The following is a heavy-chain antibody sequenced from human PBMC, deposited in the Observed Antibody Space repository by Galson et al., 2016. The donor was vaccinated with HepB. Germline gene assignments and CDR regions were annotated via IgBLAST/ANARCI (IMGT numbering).Heavy chain of an antibody. D-gene: IGHD3-9*01. CDR1: GGSVRSGGFY. CDR3: ARASHYNILTGLDT. V-gene: IGHV4-31*11. J-gene: IGHJ5*02. CDR2: IGYSGDL. Sequence: TLSLTCAVSGGSVRSGGFYWNWVRHHPGKGLEWIGYIGYSGDLLYNPSLKGRVVISLEASTNRFYLTLTSVTVADTAVYFCARASHYNILTGLDTWGQGTLLSVSS.